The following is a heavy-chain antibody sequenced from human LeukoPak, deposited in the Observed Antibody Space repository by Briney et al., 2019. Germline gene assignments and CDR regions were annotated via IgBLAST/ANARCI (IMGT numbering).Heavy chain of an antibody. CDR3: ARDSADSNYYFDY. D-gene: IGHD4-11*01. Sequence: KPSETLSLTCTVSGGPISSYYWSWIRQPPGKGLEWIGYIYYSGSTNYNPSLKSRVTISVDTSKNQFSLRLSSVTAADTAVYYCARDSADSNYYFDYWGQGTLVTGSS. CDR1: GGPISSYY. CDR2: IYYSGST. J-gene: IGHJ4*02. V-gene: IGHV4-59*01.